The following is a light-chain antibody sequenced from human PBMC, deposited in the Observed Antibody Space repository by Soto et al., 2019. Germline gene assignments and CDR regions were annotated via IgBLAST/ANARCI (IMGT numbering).Light chain of an antibody. V-gene: IGKV3D-15*01. J-gene: IGKJ2*03. CDR1: QSLGRY. CDR3: QHYNTWPLYS. Sequence: NVVTKSPGALSLSKEERATLSCRASQSLGRYLAWYQQKPGQAPRLLIYGASNRATGIPDRFSGSGSGTEFTLTISCLQSEDFAVYYCQHYNTWPLYSLGQGTKVDIK. CDR2: GAS.